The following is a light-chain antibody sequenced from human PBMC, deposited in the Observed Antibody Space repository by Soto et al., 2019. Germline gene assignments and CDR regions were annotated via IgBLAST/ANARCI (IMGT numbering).Light chain of an antibody. V-gene: IGLV1-40*01. Sequence: QSVLTQPPSVSGAPGQRVTISCTGSTSNTGAGYDVHWYQQLPGTAPKLLIYANSNRPSGVPDRFSGSKSGTSASLAITGLQAEDEADYYCQSYDGSLSGYVFGTGTKLTVL. CDR2: ANS. CDR3: QSYDGSLSGYV. CDR1: TSNTGAGYD. J-gene: IGLJ1*01.